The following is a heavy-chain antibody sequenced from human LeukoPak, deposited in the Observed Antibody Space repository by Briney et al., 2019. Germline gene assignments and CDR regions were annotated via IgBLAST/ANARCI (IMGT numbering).Heavy chain of an antibody. CDR3: TTDLGLNYYFDY. J-gene: IGHJ4*02. D-gene: IGHD7-27*01. V-gene: IGHV3-15*01. CDR1: GFTFSNAW. Sequence: GGSLRLSCAASGFTFSNAWMSWVRQAPGKGLEWVGRIKSKTDGGTTDYAAPVKGRFTIPRDDSKNTLYLQMNSLKTEDTAVYYCTTDLGLNYYFDYWGQGTLVTVSS. CDR2: IKSKTDGGTT.